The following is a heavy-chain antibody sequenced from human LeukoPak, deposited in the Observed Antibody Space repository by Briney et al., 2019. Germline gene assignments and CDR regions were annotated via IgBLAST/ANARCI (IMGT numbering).Heavy chain of an antibody. D-gene: IGHD2-21*01. J-gene: IGHJ4*02. Sequence: GGSLRLSCAASGFNFSASGMHWVRQSLGKGLEWVALIWYDGSYKYSADSVKGRFTISRDNSKNTVYLQMNSLRPEDTAIYYCARDGGYCLDYWGQGTLVTVSS. CDR1: GFNFSASG. V-gene: IGHV3-33*01. CDR3: ARDGGYCLDY. CDR2: IWYDGSYK.